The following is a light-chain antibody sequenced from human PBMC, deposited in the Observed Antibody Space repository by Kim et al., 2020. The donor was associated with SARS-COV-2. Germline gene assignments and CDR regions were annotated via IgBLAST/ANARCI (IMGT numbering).Light chain of an antibody. J-gene: IGLJ2*01. CDR3: SSYTSSSTFVV. Sequence: QSALTQPASVSGSPGQSITISCTGISSDVGGYNYVSWYQQHPGKAPKLMIYDVSKRPSGVSNRFSGSRSGNTASLTISELQAEDEADYYCSSYTSSSTFVVFGGGTQLTVL. CDR1: SSDVGGYNY. CDR2: DVS. V-gene: IGLV2-14*01.